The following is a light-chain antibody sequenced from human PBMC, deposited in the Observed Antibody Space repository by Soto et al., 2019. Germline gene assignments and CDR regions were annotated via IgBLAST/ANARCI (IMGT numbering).Light chain of an antibody. Sequence: QSVLKQPPSVSGAPGQRVTISCTGSSSNIGAGYDVHWYQQLPGTAPKLLIYGNSNRPSGVPDRFSGSKSGTSASLAITGLQAEDEADYYCQSYDSSLSVYVFGTGTKVTAL. J-gene: IGLJ1*01. V-gene: IGLV1-40*01. CDR2: GNS. CDR1: SSNIGAGYD. CDR3: QSYDSSLSVYV.